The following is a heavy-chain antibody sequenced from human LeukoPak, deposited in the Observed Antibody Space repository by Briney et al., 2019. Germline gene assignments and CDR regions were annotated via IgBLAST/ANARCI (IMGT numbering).Heavy chain of an antibody. CDR2: IYYSGST. D-gene: IGHD3-9*01. V-gene: IGHV4-59*01. J-gene: IGHJ3*02. CDR3: ASASDILTAFDI. Sequence: SETLSLTCTVSGGSISSYYWSWLRQPPGKGLEWIGYIYYSGSTNYNPSLKSRVTISVDTSKNQFSLKLSSVTAADTAVYYCASASDILTAFDIWGQGTMVTVSS. CDR1: GGSISSYY.